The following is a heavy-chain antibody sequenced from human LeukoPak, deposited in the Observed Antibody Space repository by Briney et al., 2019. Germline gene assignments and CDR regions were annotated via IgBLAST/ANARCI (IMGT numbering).Heavy chain of an antibody. CDR1: AYIFSDYY. V-gene: IGHV1-69-2*01. D-gene: IGHD2-8*01. CDR2: VDPANGET. CDR3: AKSSVLMASLMDF. Sequence: ATVTLSLTASAYIFSDYYMTWVRQAPGKGPEWLGRVDPANGETISADNFQGSVTITADTSTETFYVEVRGLRSDDTAIYYCAKSSVLMASLMDFWGRGTMVTVSS. J-gene: IGHJ6*02.